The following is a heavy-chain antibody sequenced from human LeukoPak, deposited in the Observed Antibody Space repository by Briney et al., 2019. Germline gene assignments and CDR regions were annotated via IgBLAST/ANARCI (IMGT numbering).Heavy chain of an antibody. V-gene: IGHV4-59*11. CDR3: ARVPGGSIAVAGTALFDY. Sequence: PSETLSLTCTVSGGSISSHYWSWIRQPPGKGLEWIGYIYYSGSTNYYPSLKSRVTISVDTSKNQFSLKLSSVTAADTAVYYCARVPGGSIAVAGTALFDYWGQGTLVTVSS. CDR1: GGSISSHY. CDR2: IYYSGST. J-gene: IGHJ4*02. D-gene: IGHD6-19*01.